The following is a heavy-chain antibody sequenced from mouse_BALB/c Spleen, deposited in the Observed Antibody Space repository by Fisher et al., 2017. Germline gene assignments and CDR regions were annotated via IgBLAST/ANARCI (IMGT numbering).Heavy chain of an antibody. D-gene: IGHD2-3*01. CDR3: ARRHDGYYGDHYYAMDY. V-gene: IGHV1-26*01. J-gene: IGHJ4*01. Sequence: KFKGKATLTVDKSSSTAYMELLSLTSEDSAVYYCARRHDGYYGDHYYAMDYWGQGTSVTVSS.